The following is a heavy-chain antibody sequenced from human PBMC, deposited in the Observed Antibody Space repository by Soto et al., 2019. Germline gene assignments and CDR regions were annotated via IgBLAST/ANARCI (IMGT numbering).Heavy chain of an antibody. CDR2: ISYDGSNK. J-gene: IGHJ6*02. CDR1: GFTFSSYA. D-gene: IGHD6-19*01. V-gene: IGHV3-30-3*01. CDR3: AREFDTYWGGSGWYGGWYYYYGMDV. Sequence: HPGGSLRLSCAASGFTFSSYAMHWVRQAPGKGLEWVAVISYDGSNKYYADSVKGRFTISRDNSKNTLYLQMNSLRAEDTAVYYCAREFDTYWGGSGWYGGWYYYYGMDVWGQGTTVTVSS.